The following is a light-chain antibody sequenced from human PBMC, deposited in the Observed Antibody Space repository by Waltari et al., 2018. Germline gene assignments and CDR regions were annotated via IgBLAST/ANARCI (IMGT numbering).Light chain of an antibody. J-gene: IGLJ3*02. CDR3: VAWDDRLNVV. V-gene: IGLV1-40*01. Sequence: QSVLTQPPSVSGAPGQRVTISCTGSSSNIGAGYDVPWYQHLQGKVPKLLIYGNTDRPSGVPVRFSGSKSGTSASLAISGLQSEDEADYYCVAWDDRLNVVFGGGTKLTVL. CDR2: GNT. CDR1: SSNIGAGYD.